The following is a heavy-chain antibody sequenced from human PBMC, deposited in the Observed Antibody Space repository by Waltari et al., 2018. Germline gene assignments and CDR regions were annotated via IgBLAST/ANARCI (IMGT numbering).Heavy chain of an antibody. Sequence: QVDLVESGGGVVPPGRSLRLSCAVSGFSVSNYGSHWVRQAPGKGLEWVAVVSYDGSDKYYSDSVKGRFTVSRDNSKSTLYLEMSNLRREDTGVYYCAKSFRSHMDFYYYGMDVWGQGTTVTVS. V-gene: IGHV3-30*18. CDR2: VSYDGSDK. CDR3: AKSFRSHMDFYYYGMDV. CDR1: GFSVSNYG. J-gene: IGHJ6*02.